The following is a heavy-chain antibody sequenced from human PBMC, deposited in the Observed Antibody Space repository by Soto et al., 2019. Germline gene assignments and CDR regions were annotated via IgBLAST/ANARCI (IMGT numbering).Heavy chain of an antibody. CDR2: IIPNFGTA. V-gene: IGHV1-69*13. Sequence: GASVKVSCKASGYTFTSYGISWVRQAPGQGLEWMGGIIPNFGTANYAQKFQGRVTITADESTSTAYMELSSLRSEDTAVYYCARGGITGTTLYYYYGMDVWGQGTTVTVSS. D-gene: IGHD1-7*01. CDR3: ARGGITGTTLYYYYGMDV. J-gene: IGHJ6*02. CDR1: GYTFTSYG.